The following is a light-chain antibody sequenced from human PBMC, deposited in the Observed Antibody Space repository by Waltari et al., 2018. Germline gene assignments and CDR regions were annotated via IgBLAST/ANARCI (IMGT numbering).Light chain of an antibody. J-gene: IGLJ2*01. V-gene: IGLV1-44*01. CDR2: SND. Sequence: QSLLTQPPSASGTPGQRVTIPCSGSGPTIGAKTVNWYQPLPGTAPKLLIYSNDQGPSRISDRFSGSKSGTSASLAISGLQSDDEATYYCAAWDDNLNGPLFGGGTKLTVL. CDR1: GPTIGAKT. CDR3: AAWDDNLNGPL.